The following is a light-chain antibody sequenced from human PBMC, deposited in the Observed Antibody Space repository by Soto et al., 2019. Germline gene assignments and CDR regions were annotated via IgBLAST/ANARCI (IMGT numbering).Light chain of an antibody. V-gene: IGLV2-14*01. CDR1: SSDVGGYNY. Sequence: QSALTQPASVSGSPGQSITISCTGTSSDVGGYNYVSWYQQHPGKAPKLIISNVSDRPSGVSNRFSGSKSGNTASLTISGLQSEYEADYHCSAFTTSTTYNFGTGTKVSDL. CDR2: NVS. J-gene: IGLJ1*01. CDR3: SAFTTSTTYN.